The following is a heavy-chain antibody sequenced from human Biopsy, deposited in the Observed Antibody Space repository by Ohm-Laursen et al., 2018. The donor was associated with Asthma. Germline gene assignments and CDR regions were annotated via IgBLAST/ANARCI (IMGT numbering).Heavy chain of an antibody. CDR2: IYYTGSD. V-gene: IGHV4-61*01. CDR3: ARGPNYHGSGRAPIGMDV. Sequence: SQTLSLTCTVSGGSVSTGSYYWSWIRQPLGKGLEWLGYIYYTGSDNYNPSLKSRVTISVDTSKNQFSLRLNSVTAADTAVYYCARGPNYHGSGRAPIGMDVWGQGTTVTVSS. CDR1: GGSVSTGSYY. D-gene: IGHD3-10*01. J-gene: IGHJ6*02.